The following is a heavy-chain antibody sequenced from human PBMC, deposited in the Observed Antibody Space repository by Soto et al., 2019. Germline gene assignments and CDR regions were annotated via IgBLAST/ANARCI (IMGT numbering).Heavy chain of an antibody. CDR3: ARIPQIAVAGTRFGYFDL. J-gene: IGHJ2*01. D-gene: IGHD6-19*01. Sequence: ASVKVSCKASGYTFTSYGISWVRQAPGQGLEWMGWISAYNGNTNYAQKLQGRVTMTTDTSTSTAYMELRSLRSDDTAVYYCARIPQIAVAGTRFGYFDLWGRGALVTVSS. CDR1: GYTFTSYG. V-gene: IGHV1-18*01. CDR2: ISAYNGNT.